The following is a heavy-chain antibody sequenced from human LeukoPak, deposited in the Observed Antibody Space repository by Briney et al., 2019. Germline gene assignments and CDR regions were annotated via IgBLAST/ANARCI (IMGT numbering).Heavy chain of an antibody. D-gene: IGHD1-26*01. CDR1: GFFFSDPY. Sequence: GGSLRLSCAASGFFFSDPYMEWVRQAPGKGLEWVGRIKNKAKSYTTEYAASVKGRFTISRDDSKNSLYLQMDSLKTEDTAVYFCARSRLGALDYWGQGTLVTVSS. V-gene: IGHV3-72*01. CDR2: IKNKAKSYTT. CDR3: ARSRLGALDY. J-gene: IGHJ4*02.